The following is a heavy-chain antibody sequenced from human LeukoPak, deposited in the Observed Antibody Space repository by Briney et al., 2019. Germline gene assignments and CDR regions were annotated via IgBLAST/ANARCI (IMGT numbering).Heavy chain of an antibody. Sequence: GGSLRLSCAASGFTFSSYWMSWVRQAPGKGLEWVANIKQDGSEKYYVDSVKGRFTISRDNAKNSLYLQMNSLRAEDTAVYYCARDRGYGDVYYFEYWGQGTLVTVSS. CDR3: ARDRGYGDVYYFEY. CDR1: GFTFSSYW. CDR2: IKQDGSEK. V-gene: IGHV3-7*01. D-gene: IGHD4-17*01. J-gene: IGHJ4*02.